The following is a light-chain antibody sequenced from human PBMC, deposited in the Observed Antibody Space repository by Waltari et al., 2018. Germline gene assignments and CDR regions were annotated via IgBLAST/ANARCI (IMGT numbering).Light chain of an antibody. Sequence: SSELTQDPAVSVALGQTVRVTCQGDCLRNTYATWFQQKAGQAPLLVLYGRNNRPSCIPARFSASTSGNTASLTITGAQAEDEADYYCYCRGSGGAHWVFGGGTKLTVL. CDR3: YCRGSGGAHWV. CDR2: GRN. J-gene: IGLJ3*02. CDR1: CLRNTY. V-gene: IGLV3-19*01.